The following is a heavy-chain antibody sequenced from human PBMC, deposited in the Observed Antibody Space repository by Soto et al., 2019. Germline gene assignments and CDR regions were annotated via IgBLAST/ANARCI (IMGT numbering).Heavy chain of an antibody. CDR3: ARDSGAKLSSS. CDR1: GGTFSIYR. Sequence: SVKVSCKASGGTFSIYRINCVLQAPGQWLEWVGGIVPIYRTADYAQKFQGRVTITADESARTAYLEVRSLKSQDTAVYYCARDSGAKLSSSWGQGTLVTVSS. V-gene: IGHV1-69*13. CDR2: IVPIYRTA. D-gene: IGHD6-13*01. J-gene: IGHJ4*02.